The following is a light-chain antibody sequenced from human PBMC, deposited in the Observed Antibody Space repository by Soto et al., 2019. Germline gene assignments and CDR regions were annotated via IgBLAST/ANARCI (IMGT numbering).Light chain of an antibody. Sequence: DIPLTQSPSFLSASVGDRVTITCRASQGISSYLAWYQQKLGKAPKLLIYSASTLQSGVPPRFSGSGSGTEFTLTVSSLQPEDFATYYCQQLNTYPRTFGQGTRVEI. J-gene: IGKJ1*01. CDR2: SAS. CDR3: QQLNTYPRT. CDR1: QGISSY. V-gene: IGKV1-9*01.